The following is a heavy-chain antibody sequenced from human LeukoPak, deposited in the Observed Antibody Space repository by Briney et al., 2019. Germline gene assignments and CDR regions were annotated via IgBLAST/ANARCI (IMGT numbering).Heavy chain of an antibody. Sequence: PGGSLLLSCVASGFPFSTYSMNWVRQAPGKGLEWVSYITSSSSAKYYADSVKGRFTISRDNAENSLYLQMNSLRAEDTAVYYCTRDQEGSDYWGQGTLVTVSS. V-gene: IGHV3-48*01. CDR3: TRDQEGSDY. CDR2: ITSSSSAK. J-gene: IGHJ4*02. CDR1: GFPFSTYS.